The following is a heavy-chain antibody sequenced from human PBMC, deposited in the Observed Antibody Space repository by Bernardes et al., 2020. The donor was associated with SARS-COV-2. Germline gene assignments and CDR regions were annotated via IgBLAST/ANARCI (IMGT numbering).Heavy chain of an antibody. V-gene: IGHV3-74*01. CDR2: INSDGSST. CDR1: AFSFSSYW. CDR3: ARTYYSYDMDV. Sequence: GGSLRLSCAASAFSFSSYWKHWVRQAPGKGLVWDSRINSDGSSTNYADSVRGRFTISRDNAKNTLYLQMNSLRVEDTAVYYCARTYYSYDMDVWGQGTTVTVSS. J-gene: IGHJ6*02.